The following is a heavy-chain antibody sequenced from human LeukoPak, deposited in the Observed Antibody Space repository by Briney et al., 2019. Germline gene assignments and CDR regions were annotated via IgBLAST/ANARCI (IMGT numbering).Heavy chain of an antibody. D-gene: IGHD5/OR15-5a*01. J-gene: IGHJ6*02. CDR1: GFTFSDYD. CDR2: IGTAGDT. CDR3: ARSRSVSNYKGMDV. Sequence: PGGSLRLSCAASGFTFSDYDMHWVRQATGKGLEWVSAIGTAGDTYYTGSVKGRFTISRENAKNSLYLQMNSLRAGDTAVYYCARSRSVSNYKGMDVWGQGTTVTVSS. V-gene: IGHV3-13*01.